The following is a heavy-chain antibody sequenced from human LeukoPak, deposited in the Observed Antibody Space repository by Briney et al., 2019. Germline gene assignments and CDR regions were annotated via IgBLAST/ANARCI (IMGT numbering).Heavy chain of an antibody. CDR1: GFTFSRYS. D-gene: IGHD2-2*01. CDR2: ITSSSSI. V-gene: IGHV3-21*01. J-gene: IGHJ4*02. CDR3: ARLVIAAPSFDY. Sequence: GGSLRLSCTTSGFTFSRYSLNWVRQAPGKGLEWISCITSSSSIYYADSVKGRFTISRDNAKNSLYLQMNSLRAEDTAVYYCARLVIAAPSFDYWGQGTPVTVSS.